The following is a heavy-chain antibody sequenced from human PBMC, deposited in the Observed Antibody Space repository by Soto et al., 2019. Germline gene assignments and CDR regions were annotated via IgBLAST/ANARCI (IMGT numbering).Heavy chain of an antibody. D-gene: IGHD2-21*01. V-gene: IGHV3-30-3*02. J-gene: IGHJ4*02. Sequence: GGSLRLSCAASGFTFSSYAMHWVRQAPGKGLEWVAVISYDGSNKYYADSVKDRFAISRDNSKNTLYLQMSSLRAEDTAVYYCAKPEALFPGSPIDYWGQGTLVTVSS. CDR2: ISYDGSNK. CDR1: GFTFSSYA. CDR3: AKPEALFPGSPIDY.